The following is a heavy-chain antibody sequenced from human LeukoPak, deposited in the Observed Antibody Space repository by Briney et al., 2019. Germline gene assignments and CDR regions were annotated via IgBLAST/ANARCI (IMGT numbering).Heavy chain of an antibody. CDR1: GGSFSGYY. CDR3: ARGIGGDWKADY. J-gene: IGHJ4*02. D-gene: IGHD2-21*02. V-gene: IGHV4-34*01. Sequence: PSETLSLTCAVYGGSFSGYYWSWIRQPPGKGLEWIGEINHSGSTNYNPSLKSRVTISVDTSKNQFSLKLSSVTAADTAVYYCARGIGGDWKADYWGQGTLVTVSS. CDR2: INHSGST.